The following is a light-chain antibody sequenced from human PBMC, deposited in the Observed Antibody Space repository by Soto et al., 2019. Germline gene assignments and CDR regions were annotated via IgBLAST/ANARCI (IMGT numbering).Light chain of an antibody. CDR3: QQYGSSPRT. J-gene: IGKJ1*01. CDR2: GAS. V-gene: IGKV3-20*01. CDR1: QSVSSN. Sequence: EIVMPQSPATLSVSPGERATLSFRSSQSVSSNLAWYQQKPGQAPRLLIYGASSRATGIPDRFSGSGSGTDFTLTISRLEPEDFAVYYCQQYGSSPRTFGQGTKVDIK.